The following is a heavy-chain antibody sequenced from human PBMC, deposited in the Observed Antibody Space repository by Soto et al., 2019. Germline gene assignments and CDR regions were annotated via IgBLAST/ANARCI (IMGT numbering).Heavy chain of an antibody. D-gene: IGHD4-17*01. J-gene: IGHJ4*02. CDR2: IYYSGNT. CDR3: ARDSGYGDSTVSY. CDR1: AGSISSGGYY. Sequence: QVQLQESGPGLVKPSQTLSLTCTVSAGSISSGGYYWNWLRQHPGKGLEWIGYIYYSGNTYYIPSLKSRVIISADTSKIQFSLNLSSVTAADTAVYYCARDSGYGDSTVSYWGQGTLVTVSS. V-gene: IGHV4-31*03.